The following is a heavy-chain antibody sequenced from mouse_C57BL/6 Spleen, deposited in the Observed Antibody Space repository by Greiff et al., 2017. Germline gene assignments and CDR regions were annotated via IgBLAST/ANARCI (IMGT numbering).Heavy chain of an antibody. CDR1: GYAFSSYW. CDR3: ARGHYGSSSPLFAY. V-gene: IGHV1-80*01. J-gene: IGHJ3*01. CDR2: IYPGDGDT. Sequence: VQLQQSGAELVKPGASVKISCKASGYAFSSYWMNWVKQRPGKGLEWIGQIYPGDGDTNYNGKFKGKATLTADKSSSTAYMQLSSLTSEDSAVYFCARGHYGSSSPLFAYWGQGTLVTVSA. D-gene: IGHD1-1*01.